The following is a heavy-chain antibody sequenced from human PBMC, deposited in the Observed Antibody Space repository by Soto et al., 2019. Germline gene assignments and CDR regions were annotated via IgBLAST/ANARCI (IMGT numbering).Heavy chain of an antibody. CDR2: IYYGGST. Sequence: SETLSLTCTFSGGSISNYYWNLIRQSPGKEMEWIGYIYYGGSTNYNPSLKSRVTISVDTSKNQFSLKLSSVTAADTAVYYCARVVTYYYDSSGYYPEYYFDYWGQGTLVTVSS. V-gene: IGHV4-59*01. CDR1: GGSISNYY. CDR3: ARVVTYYYDSSGYYPEYYFDY. D-gene: IGHD3-22*01. J-gene: IGHJ4*02.